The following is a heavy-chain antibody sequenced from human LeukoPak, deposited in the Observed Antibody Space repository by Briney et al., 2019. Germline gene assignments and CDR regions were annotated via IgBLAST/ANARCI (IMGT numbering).Heavy chain of an antibody. CDR2: ISYDGSNK. CDR1: GFTFSSYA. J-gene: IGHJ4*02. D-gene: IGHD6-13*01. Sequence: GGSLRLSCAASGFTFSSYAMHWVRQAPGKGLEWVAVISYDGSNKYYADSVKGRFTISRDNSKNTLYLQMNSLRAEDTAVYYCAKSLSLSSIKGDYWGQGTLVTVSS. V-gene: IGHV3-30*18. CDR3: AKSLSLSSIKGDY.